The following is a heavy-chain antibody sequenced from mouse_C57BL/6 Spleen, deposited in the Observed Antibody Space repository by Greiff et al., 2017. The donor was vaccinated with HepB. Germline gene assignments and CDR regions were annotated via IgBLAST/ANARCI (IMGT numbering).Heavy chain of an antibody. CDR1: GYSFTGYY. CDR2: INPSTGGT. V-gene: IGHV1-42*01. CDR3: ARRGGYSNLYAMDY. D-gene: IGHD2-5*01. Sequence: VQLKQSGPELVKPGASVKISCKASGYSFTGYYMNWVKQSPEKSLEWIGEINPSTGGTTYNQKFKAKATLTVDKSSSPAYMQLKSLTSEDSAVYYCARRGGYSNLYAMDYWGQGTSVTVSS. J-gene: IGHJ4*01.